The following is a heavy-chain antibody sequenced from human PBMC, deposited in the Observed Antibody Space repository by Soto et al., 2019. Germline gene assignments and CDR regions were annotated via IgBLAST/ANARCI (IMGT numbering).Heavy chain of an antibody. CDR2: INHSGST. J-gene: IGHJ4*02. V-gene: IGHV4-34*01. CDR3: ESGWGSIFDY. D-gene: IGHD7-27*01. Sequence: QVQLQQWGAGLLKPSETLSLTCAVYGGSFSGYYWNWIRQPPGKGLEWIGEINHSGSTNYNPSLKTRVTISVDPPKHQFSLKLSSVTAADTAVYYCESGWGSIFDYWGQGTLVTVSS. CDR1: GGSFSGYY.